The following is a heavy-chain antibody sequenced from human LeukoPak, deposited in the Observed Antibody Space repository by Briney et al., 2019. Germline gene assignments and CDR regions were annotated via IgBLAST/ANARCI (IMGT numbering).Heavy chain of an antibody. CDR3: AGDYPFDY. CDR1: GGSISSYY. CDR2: IYTSGST. V-gene: IGHV4-4*07. Sequence: TSETLSLTCTVSGGSISSYYWSWIRQPAGKGLEYIARIYTSGSTNYNPSLKSRVTTSVDTSKNKSSFKLRSVTCAATAGSYCAGDYPFDYWGQGTLVTVSS. J-gene: IGHJ4*02.